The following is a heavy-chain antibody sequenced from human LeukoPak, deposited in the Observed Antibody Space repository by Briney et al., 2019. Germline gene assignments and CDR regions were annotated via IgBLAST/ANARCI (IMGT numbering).Heavy chain of an antibody. D-gene: IGHD3-10*01. Sequence: GGSLRLSCAASGFTVRDGYMSWVRQAPGKRLEWLAFIYVSGTTFYAASVKGRFTISRDNAKNTVYLQMNNLRAEDTALYCCGRHAYGGSPPLSWGQGALVTVSS. CDR3: GRHAYGGSPPLS. CDR2: IYVSGTT. J-gene: IGHJ4*02. V-gene: IGHV3-53*01. CDR1: GFTVRDGY.